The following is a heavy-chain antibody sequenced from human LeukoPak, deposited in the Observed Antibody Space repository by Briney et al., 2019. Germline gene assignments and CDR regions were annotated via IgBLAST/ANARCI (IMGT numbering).Heavy chain of an antibody. V-gene: IGHV3-7*01. D-gene: IGHD3-3*01. CDR3: ARSVGLRFLEWLLSTDDAFDI. J-gene: IGHJ3*02. CDR1: GFTFSSYW. Sequence: GGSLRLSCAASGFTFSSYWMSWVRQAPGKGLEWVANIKQDGSEKYYVDSVKGRFTTSRDNAKNSLYLQMNSLRAEDTAVYYCARSVGLRFLEWLLSTDDAFDIWGQGTMVTVSS. CDR2: IKQDGSEK.